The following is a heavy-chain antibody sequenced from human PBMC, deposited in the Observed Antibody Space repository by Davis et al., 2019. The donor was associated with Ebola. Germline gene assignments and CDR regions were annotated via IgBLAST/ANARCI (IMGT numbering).Heavy chain of an antibody. V-gene: IGHV1-3*01. CDR1: GYTFTNYA. D-gene: IGHD6-13*01. CDR3: ARDIAAAGTTDY. CDR2: INADNGDT. Sequence: AASVKVSCKASGYTFTNYAMHWVRQAPEQRLEWMGWINADNGDTKYSQKFQARATITRDTSASTAYMELRSLRSEDTAVYYCARDIAAAGTTDYWGQGTLVTVSS. J-gene: IGHJ4*02.